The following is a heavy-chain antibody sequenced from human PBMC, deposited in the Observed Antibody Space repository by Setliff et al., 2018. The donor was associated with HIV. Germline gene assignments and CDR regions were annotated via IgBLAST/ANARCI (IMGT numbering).Heavy chain of an antibody. Sequence: GGSLRLSCAASGFTFSSHAMHWVRQAPGKGLEWVAFINYDESSEYYADSVKGRVSISRDNSKNTVDLHMNSLRTEDTAVYYCAKDGDYRNGDYDAFDIWGLGTMVTVSS. V-gene: IGHV3-30*02. CDR1: GFTFSSHA. CDR3: AKDGDYRNGDYDAFDI. D-gene: IGHD4-4*01. CDR2: INYDESSE. J-gene: IGHJ3*02.